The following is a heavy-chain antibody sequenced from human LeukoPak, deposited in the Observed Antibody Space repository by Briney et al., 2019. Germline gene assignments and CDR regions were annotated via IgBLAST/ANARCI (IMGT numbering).Heavy chain of an antibody. CDR3: ARDQDGYYDSSGIPTGWFDP. CDR2: INWNGGST. J-gene: IGHJ5*02. V-gene: IGHV3-20*01. D-gene: IGHD3-22*01. Sequence: GGSLRLSCAASGFTFDDYGMSWVRQAPGKGLEWVSGINWNGGSTGYADSLKGRFTISRDNAKNSLYLQMNSLRAEDTALYHCARDQDGYYDSSGIPTGWFDPWGQGTLVTVSS. CDR1: GFTFDDYG.